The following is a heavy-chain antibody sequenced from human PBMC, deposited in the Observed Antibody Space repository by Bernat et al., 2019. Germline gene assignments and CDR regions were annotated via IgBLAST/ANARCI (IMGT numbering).Heavy chain of an antibody. J-gene: IGHJ4*02. V-gene: IGHV1-2*04. D-gene: IGHD3-16*01. Sequence: QVQMVQSGAEVKKPGASVKVSCKASGYTFTDFYIHWVRQAPGQGLEWMGWINPNSGGTDYAQRFQGWGTMTRDTSITTAYMELSRLSSDDTAVYYCASGGRSTSGGVDYFDFWGQGTLVTVSS. CDR1: GYTFTDFY. CDR2: INPNSGGT. CDR3: ASGGRSTSGGVDYFDF.